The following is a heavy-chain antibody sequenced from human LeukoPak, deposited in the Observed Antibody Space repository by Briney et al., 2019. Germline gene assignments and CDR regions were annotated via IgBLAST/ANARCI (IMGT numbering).Heavy chain of an antibody. CDR1: GFTFSSYG. V-gene: IGHV3-48*01. CDR3: ARNAPRAGTYYYYMDV. J-gene: IGHJ6*03. CDR2: ISSSSSTI. Sequence: GGSLRLSCAASGFTFSSYGMTWVRQAPGKGLEWVSYISSSSSTIYYADSVKGRFTISRDNAKNSLYLQMNSLRAEDTAVYYCARNAPRAGTYYYYMDVWGKGTTVTVSS. D-gene: IGHD3-10*01.